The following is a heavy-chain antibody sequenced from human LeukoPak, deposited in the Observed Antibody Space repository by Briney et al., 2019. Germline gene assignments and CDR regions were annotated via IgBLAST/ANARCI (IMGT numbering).Heavy chain of an antibody. CDR1: GGSISSSSYY. Sequence: SETLSLTCTVSGGSISSSSYYWGWIRQPPGKGLEWIGSIYYSGSTYYNPSLKSRVTISVDTSKNQFSLKLSSVTAADTAVYYCARARNPYCSSTSCPGYYYMDVWGKGTTVTVSS. V-gene: IGHV4-39*07. J-gene: IGHJ6*03. D-gene: IGHD2-2*01. CDR2: IYYSGST. CDR3: ARARNPYCSSTSCPGYYYMDV.